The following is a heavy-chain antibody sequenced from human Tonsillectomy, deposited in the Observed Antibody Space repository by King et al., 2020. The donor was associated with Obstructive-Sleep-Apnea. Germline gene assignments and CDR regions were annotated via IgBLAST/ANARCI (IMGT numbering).Heavy chain of an antibody. D-gene: IGHD5-12*01. CDR2: IYPGDSDT. J-gene: IGHJ4*02. CDR3: ARLDTGYDPPTFDS. V-gene: IGHV5-51*01. Sequence: VQLVESGAEVKKPGESLKISCKASGYTFIRYWIGWVRQMPGKGLEWMGIIYPGDSDTRYSPSFQGQVTISVDKSINTAYLQWSSLKASDTAMYYCARLDTGYDPPTFDSWGQGALVTVSS. CDR1: GYTFIRYW.